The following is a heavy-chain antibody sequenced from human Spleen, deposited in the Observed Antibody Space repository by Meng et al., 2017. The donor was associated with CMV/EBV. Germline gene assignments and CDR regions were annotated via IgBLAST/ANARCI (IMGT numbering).Heavy chain of an antibody. J-gene: IGHJ6*02. CDR2: IKQDGSEK. CDR3: ARALTRMDV. V-gene: IGHV3-7*01. D-gene: IGHD3-9*01. CDR1: GFTFSSDW. Sequence: GGSLRLSCAASGFTFSSDWMSWVRQAPGKGLEWVANIKQDGSEKYYVDSVKGRFTISRDNAKNSLYLQMNSLRAEDTAVYYCARALTRMDVWGQGTTVTVSS.